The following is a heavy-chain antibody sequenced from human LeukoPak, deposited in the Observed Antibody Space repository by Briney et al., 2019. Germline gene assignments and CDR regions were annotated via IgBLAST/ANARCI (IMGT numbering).Heavy chain of an antibody. J-gene: IGHJ6*04. CDR1: GFTFSNAW. CDR2: ISSSGSTI. CDR3: AELGITMIGGV. V-gene: IGHV3-11*04. D-gene: IGHD3-10*02. Sequence: GGSLRLSCAASGFTFSNAWMSWVRQTPGKGLEWVSYISSSGSTIYYADSVKGRFTISRDNAKNSLYLQMNSLRAEDTAVYYCAELGITMIGGVWGKGTTVTISS.